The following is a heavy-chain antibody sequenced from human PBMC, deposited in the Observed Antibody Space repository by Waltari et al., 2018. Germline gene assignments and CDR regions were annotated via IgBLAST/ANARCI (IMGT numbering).Heavy chain of an antibody. Sequence: QVQLQQWGAGLLKPSETLSLTCAAYGGSFSGSYWSCIRQPPGKGLEWIGEINHSGSTNYNPSLKSRVTISVDTSKNQFSLKLSSVTAADTAVYYCARRRRQWLVFDAFDIWGQGTMVTVSS. CDR2: INHSGST. J-gene: IGHJ3*02. CDR3: ARRRRQWLVFDAFDI. V-gene: IGHV4-34*01. D-gene: IGHD6-19*01. CDR1: GGSFSGSY.